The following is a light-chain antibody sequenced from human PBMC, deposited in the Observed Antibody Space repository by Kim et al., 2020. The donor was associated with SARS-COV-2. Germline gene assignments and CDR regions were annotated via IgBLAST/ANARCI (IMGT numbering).Light chain of an antibody. V-gene: IGLV2-14*03. CDR3: GSYAGSNTWV. CDR2: DVR. Sequence: QSALTQPASVSGSPGQSITISCTGTSSDVGAYNFVSWYQQHPGKAPKMMIYDVRKWPSGVSNRFSGSKSGNTASLTISGLQIEDEADYYCGSYAGSNTWVFGGGTQLTVL. CDR1: SSDVGAYNF. J-gene: IGLJ3*02.